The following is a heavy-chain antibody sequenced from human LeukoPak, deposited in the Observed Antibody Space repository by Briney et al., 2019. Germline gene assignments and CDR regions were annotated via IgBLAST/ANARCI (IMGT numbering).Heavy chain of an antibody. D-gene: IGHD3-22*01. J-gene: IGHJ4*02. Sequence: GGSLRLSCAASGFTFTSYWMNWVRQAPGKGLEWVSYISSSSSTIYYADSVKGRFTISRDNAKNSLYLQMNSLRDEDTAVYYCASASGYYSLNFGYWGQGTLVTVSS. CDR2: ISSSSSTI. CDR1: GFTFTSYW. V-gene: IGHV3-48*02. CDR3: ASASGYYSLNFGY.